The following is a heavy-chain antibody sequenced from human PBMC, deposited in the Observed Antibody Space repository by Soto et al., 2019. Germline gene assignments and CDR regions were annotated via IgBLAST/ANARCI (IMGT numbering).Heavy chain of an antibody. CDR3: TKANRYCSGANCFTFDY. D-gene: IGHD2-15*01. CDR1: GFTFSNYA. J-gene: IGHJ4*02. CDR2: FSSGGGGT. V-gene: IGHV3-23*01. Sequence: PGGSLRLSCTASGFTFSNYAMSWVRQAPGKGLEWVSTFSSGGGGTYYADSVKGRFTISRDNSKNTLSPQMNSLRAEDTAVYYSTKANRYCSGANCFTFDYWGLGTLVTVSS.